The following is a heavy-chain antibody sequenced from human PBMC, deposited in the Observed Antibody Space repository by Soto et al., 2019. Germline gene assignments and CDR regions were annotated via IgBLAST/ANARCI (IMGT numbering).Heavy chain of an antibody. CDR3: ARQMRGPIPHFGWLSPVTS. D-gene: IGHD3-9*01. CDR1: GGSISSYY. CDR2: IYYTGNT. V-gene: IGHV4-59*08. Sequence: SETLSLTCTVSGGSISSYYWSWIRQPPGKGLEWIGTIYYTGNTNYNPPLNSRVTISLDASKNQFSLKPTSMTAADAGVFFCARQMRGPIPHFGWLSPVTSWGQGILVTVSS. J-gene: IGHJ5*02.